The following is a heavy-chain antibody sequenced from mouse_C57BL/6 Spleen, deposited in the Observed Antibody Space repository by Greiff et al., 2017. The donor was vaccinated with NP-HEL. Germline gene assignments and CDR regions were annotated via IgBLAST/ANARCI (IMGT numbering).Heavy chain of an antibody. J-gene: IGHJ3*01. CDR2: IRNKANGYTT. CDR1: GFTFTDYY. CDR3: ARSLHDYDEDWFAY. Sequence: EVKLVESGGGLVQPGGSLSLSCAASGFTFTDYYMSWVRQPPGKALEWLGFIRNKANGYTTEYSASVKGRFTISRDNSQSILYLQMNALRAEDSATYYCARSLHDYDEDWFAYWGQGTLVTVSA. D-gene: IGHD2-4*01. V-gene: IGHV7-3*01.